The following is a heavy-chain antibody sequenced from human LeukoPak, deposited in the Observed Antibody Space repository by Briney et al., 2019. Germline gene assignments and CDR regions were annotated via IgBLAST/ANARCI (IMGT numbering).Heavy chain of an antibody. D-gene: IGHD1-7*01. CDR2: ISYDGSNK. V-gene: IGHV3-30*18. J-gene: IGHJ4*02. CDR3: AKDPVGHDWNYVLGFDY. CDR1: EFTFSSYG. Sequence: GGSLRLSCAASEFTFSSYGMHWVRQAPGKGLEWVAVISYDGSNKYYADSVKGRFTISRDNSKNTLYLQMNSLRAEDTAVYYCAKDPVGHDWNYVLGFDYWGQGTLVTVSS.